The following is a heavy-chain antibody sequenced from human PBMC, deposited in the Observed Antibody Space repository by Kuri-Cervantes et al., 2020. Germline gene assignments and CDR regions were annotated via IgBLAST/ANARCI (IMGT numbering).Heavy chain of an antibody. V-gene: IGHV4-4*07. CDR2: IYTTGST. CDR1: GDSISSYY. D-gene: IGHD6-13*01. Sequence: GSLRLSYTVSGDSISSYYWSWIRQPAGKGLEWIGRIYTTGSTNYNPSLKSRVTISVDKSKNQFPLKLNSVTVADTAVYYCARSEYSSSWYGDAFDIWGQGTMVTVSS. CDR3: ARSEYSSSWYGDAFDI. J-gene: IGHJ3*02.